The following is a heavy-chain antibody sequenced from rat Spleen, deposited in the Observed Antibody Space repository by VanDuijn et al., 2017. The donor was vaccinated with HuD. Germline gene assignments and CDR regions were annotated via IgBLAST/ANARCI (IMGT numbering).Heavy chain of an antibody. V-gene: IGHV3-1*01. D-gene: IGHD1-7*01. CDR3: SRYPYGSLRVDV. CDR2: ISYSGST. CDR1: GYSITSNY. J-gene: IGHJ4*01. Sequence: EVQLQESGPGLVKPSQSLSLTCSVTGYSITSNYWGWIRKFPGNKIEWMGYISYSGSTGSNPSLKSRISITRDTSKNQFFLQLNSVSTEDTATYYCSRYPYGSLRVDVWGQGASVTVSS.